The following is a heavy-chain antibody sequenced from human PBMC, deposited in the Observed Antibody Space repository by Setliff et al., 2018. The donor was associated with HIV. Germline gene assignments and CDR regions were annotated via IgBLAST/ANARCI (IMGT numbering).Heavy chain of an antibody. Sequence: LSLTCTVSSGSISSYYWSWIRQPPGKGLEWIGYIYYSGSTNYNPSLRSRVTISVDTSKNQFSLRLSAATAADTAVYYCARSSGSYWMNAFDIWGQGTMVT. CDR2: IYYSGST. CDR3: ARSSGSYWMNAFDI. D-gene: IGHD1-26*01. V-gene: IGHV4-59*01. J-gene: IGHJ3*02. CDR1: SGSISSYY.